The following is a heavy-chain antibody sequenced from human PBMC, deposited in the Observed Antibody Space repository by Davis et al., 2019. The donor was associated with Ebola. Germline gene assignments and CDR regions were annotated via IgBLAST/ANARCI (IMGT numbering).Heavy chain of an antibody. D-gene: IGHD5-12*01. V-gene: IGHV4-39*01. J-gene: IGHJ6*02. CDR1: GCSISSSSYY. CDR2: IYDSGNT. CDR3: AGGGGYGGYGIGV. Sequence: SETLSLTCTVSGCSISSSSYYWGWIRQPTGKGLEWIGSIYDSGNTYYNPSLTGPVTISADTSKNQFYLKLSSVTAADTAVYYCAGGGGYGGYGIGVWGQGTTVTVSS.